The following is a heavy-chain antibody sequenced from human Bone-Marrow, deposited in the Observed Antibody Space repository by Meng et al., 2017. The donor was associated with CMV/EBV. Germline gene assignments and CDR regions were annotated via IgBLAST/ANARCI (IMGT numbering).Heavy chain of an antibody. CDR1: GFLLNNVW. V-gene: IGHV3-15*01. CDR2: IKSKADGGTI. Sequence: GESLKIPCGASGFLLNNVWMTWVRQTPGKGLEWVGRIKSKADGGTIDYAASVKGRFTISRDDSKNTLYLQMNSLKIEDTAVYYCTRRKDSWGSYRYTEAYYGMDVWGQGTTVTVSS. D-gene: IGHD3-16*02. CDR3: TRRKDSWGSYRYTEAYYGMDV. J-gene: IGHJ6*01.